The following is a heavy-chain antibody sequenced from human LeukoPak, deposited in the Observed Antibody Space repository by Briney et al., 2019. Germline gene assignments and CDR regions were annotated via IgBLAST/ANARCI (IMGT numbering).Heavy chain of an antibody. CDR3: AGMSGEDFYYYHYGMDV. CDR2: IIPIFGTA. V-gene: IGHV1-69*13. Sequence: GASVKVSCKASGGTFSSYAISWVRQAPGQGLEWMGGIIPIFGTANYAQKFQGRVTITADESTSTAYMELSSLRSEDTAVYYCAGMSGEDFYYYHYGMDVWGQGTTVTVSS. D-gene: IGHD3-10*01. J-gene: IGHJ6*02. CDR1: GGTFSSYA.